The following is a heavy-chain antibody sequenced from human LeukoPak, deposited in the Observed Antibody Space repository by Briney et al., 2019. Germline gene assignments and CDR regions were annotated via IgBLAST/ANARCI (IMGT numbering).Heavy chain of an antibody. Sequence: SETLSLTCTVSGGSISSGSYYWSWIRQPAGKGLEWIGRIYTFGSTYYNPSLKSRVTISVDTSKNQFSLKLSSVTAADTAVYYCARDPVVVTAPWGQGTLVTVSS. V-gene: IGHV4-61*02. D-gene: IGHD2-21*02. CDR2: IYTFGST. J-gene: IGHJ4*02. CDR3: ARDPVVVTAP. CDR1: GGSISSGSYY.